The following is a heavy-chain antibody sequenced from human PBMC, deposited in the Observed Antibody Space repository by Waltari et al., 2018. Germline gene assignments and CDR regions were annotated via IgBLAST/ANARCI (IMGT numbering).Heavy chain of an antibody. J-gene: IGHJ1*01. Sequence: QVQLVQSGAEVKKPGASVKVSCKVPGYTLYELSMHWVRQTPGKGLEWMGGFDPEQGETIYAQNFKGRVTITEDTSTDAAYMQLSSLRSDDTAVYYCVTSRIMKSVGGVLVIDHGLRAGYFQFWGQGTLVAVSS. CDR1: GYTLYELS. V-gene: IGHV1-24*01. CDR2: FDPEQGET. CDR3: VTSRIMKSVGGVLVIDHGLRAGYFQF. D-gene: IGHD3-16*02.